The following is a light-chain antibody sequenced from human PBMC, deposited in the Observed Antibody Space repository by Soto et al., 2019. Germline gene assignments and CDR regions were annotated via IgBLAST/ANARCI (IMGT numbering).Light chain of an antibody. V-gene: IGLV2-14*01. CDR2: EVN. CDR1: SSDVGHCNC. Sequence: QSALTQPASVSGSPGQSITMSCTGTSSDVGHCNCVSWYQHHPGKAPKLMIYEVNNRPSGVSDRFSGSKSGSTASLTISGLQAADEADYYCSSFTSSRTYVFGTGTKLTVL. J-gene: IGLJ1*01. CDR3: SSFTSSRTYV.